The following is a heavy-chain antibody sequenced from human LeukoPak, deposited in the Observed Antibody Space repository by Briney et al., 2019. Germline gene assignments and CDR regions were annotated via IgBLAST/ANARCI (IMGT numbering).Heavy chain of an antibody. CDR2: IYYSGGT. D-gene: IGHD3-9*01. V-gene: IGHV4-39*07. Sequence: PSETLSLTCTVSGTSISSGSYYWGWIRQPPGKGLEWIGSIYYSGGTYYNPSLKSRVTISLDTSKNQFSLKLSSVTAADTAVYYCARVPAYYDILTGYPPPDYWGQGTLVTVSS. CDR1: GTSISSGSYY. J-gene: IGHJ4*02. CDR3: ARVPAYYDILTGYPPPDY.